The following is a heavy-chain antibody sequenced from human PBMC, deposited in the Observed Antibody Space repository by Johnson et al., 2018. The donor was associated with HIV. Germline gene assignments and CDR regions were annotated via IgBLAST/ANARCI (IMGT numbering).Heavy chain of an antibody. Sequence: EQLVESGGGVVRPGGSLRLSCAASGFTFSNYWMQWVRQAPGKGLFWVSRINGDGCRSTYADSWKGRFTMARANAKNTLYLDMKSLGSGVTAVYYCARTSCRGGSCLGYEPFDMWGQGTMVTVSS. V-gene: IGHV3-74*02. CDR1: GFTFSNYW. D-gene: IGHD2-15*01. J-gene: IGHJ3*02. CDR3: ARTSCRGGSCLGYEPFDM. CDR2: INGDGCRS.